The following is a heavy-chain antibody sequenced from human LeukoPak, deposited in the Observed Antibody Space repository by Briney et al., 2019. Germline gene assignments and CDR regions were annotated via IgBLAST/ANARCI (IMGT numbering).Heavy chain of an antibody. CDR2: IKQDGSEK. CDR3: ARGAEDSGFRPFDF. D-gene: IGHD6-6*01. Sequence: GGSLRPSCAVSGFTFSNYWMSWVRQAPGKGLEWVANIKQDGSEKYYVDSVKGRFTISRDNTKNSLFLQMDSLRAEDTAVYYCARGAEDSGFRPFDFCGQGSLVIVSS. V-gene: IGHV3-7*01. J-gene: IGHJ4*02. CDR1: GFTFSNYW.